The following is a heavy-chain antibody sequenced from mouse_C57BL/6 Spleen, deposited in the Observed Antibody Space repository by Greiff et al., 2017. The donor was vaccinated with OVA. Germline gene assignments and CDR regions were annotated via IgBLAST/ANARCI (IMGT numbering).Heavy chain of an antibody. V-gene: IGHV1-50*01. D-gene: IGHD1-1*01. Sequence: VQLQQPGAELVKPGASVKLSCKASGYTFTSYWMQWVKQRPGQGLEWIGEIDPSDSYTNYNQKFKGKATLTVDTSSSTAYMQLSSLTSEDSAVYYCARWRGYYYGSSEGDYFDYWGQGTTLTVSS. CDR2: IDPSDSYT. J-gene: IGHJ2*01. CDR3: ARWRGYYYGSSEGDYFDY. CDR1: GYTFTSYW.